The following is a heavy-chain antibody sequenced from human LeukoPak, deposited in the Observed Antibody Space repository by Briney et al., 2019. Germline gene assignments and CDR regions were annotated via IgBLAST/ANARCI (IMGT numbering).Heavy chain of an antibody. J-gene: IGHJ2*01. Sequence: PGGSLRLSCAASGFTFSSYAMSWVRQAPGKGLEWVSAISGSGGSTYYADSVKGRFTISRDNSKNTLYLQMNSLRAEDTAVYYCAKVWGVGAINYWYFDLWGRGTLVTVSS. V-gene: IGHV3-23*01. CDR3: AKVWGVGAINYWYFDL. CDR1: GFTFSSYA. CDR2: ISGSGGST. D-gene: IGHD1-26*01.